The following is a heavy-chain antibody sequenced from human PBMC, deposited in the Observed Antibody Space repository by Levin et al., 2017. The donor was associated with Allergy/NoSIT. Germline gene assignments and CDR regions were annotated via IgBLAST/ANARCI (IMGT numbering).Heavy chain of an antibody. D-gene: IGHD6-13*01. CDR1: GFTFRSYG. CDR2: ILYDGSNK. CDR3: ATHRSYSSTWYTGYFQH. Sequence: GGSLRLSCAASGFTFRSYGMHWVRQAPGKGLEWVALILYDGSNKYYADSVKGRFTISRDNSKNTLYLQMDSLRAEDTAVYYCATHRSYSSTWYTGYFQHWGQGTLVTVSS. V-gene: IGHV3-30*03. J-gene: IGHJ1*01.